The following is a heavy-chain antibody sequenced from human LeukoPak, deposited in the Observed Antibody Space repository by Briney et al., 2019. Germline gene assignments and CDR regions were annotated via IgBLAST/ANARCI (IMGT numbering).Heavy chain of an antibody. CDR2: IIPIFGTA. D-gene: IGHD5-18*01. J-gene: IGHJ6*03. CDR3: AREGVESAMEEADYYYMDV. Sequence: SVKVSCKASGGTLSSYAISWVRQAPGQGLEWMGGIIPIFGTANYAQKFQGRVTITADESTSTAYMELSSLRSEDTAVYYCAREGVESAMEEADYYYMDVWGNGTTVTVAS. CDR1: GGTLSSYA. V-gene: IGHV1-69*13.